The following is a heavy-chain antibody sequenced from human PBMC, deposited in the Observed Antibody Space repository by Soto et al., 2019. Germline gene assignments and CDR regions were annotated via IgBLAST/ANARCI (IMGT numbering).Heavy chain of an antibody. J-gene: IGHJ5*02. Sequence: GEPLKISCKASGYSFTSYWIGRVRQISGKGLEWMGITYPEDSQTLYSPSFQGQVTISVDKSISTVYLQWSSLKASDTATYYCARRRYFDTLLDPWGQGTLVTVSS. D-gene: IGHD3-9*01. CDR2: TYPEDSQT. CDR3: ARRRYFDTLLDP. CDR1: GYSFTSYW. V-gene: IGHV5-51*01.